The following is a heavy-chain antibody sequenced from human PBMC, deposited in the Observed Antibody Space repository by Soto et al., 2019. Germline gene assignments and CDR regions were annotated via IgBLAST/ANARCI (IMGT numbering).Heavy chain of an antibody. Sequence: EVQLLESGGDLVQPGGTLRLSCAASGFTFSGNPMAWVRQAPGKGLEWVSGISGSGRFTYYADSVKGRFTISRDISTNTLYLQMNSLRAEDTALYYCATGADYCSGGSCSDVWGQGTLVTVSS. D-gene: IGHD2-15*01. J-gene: IGHJ4*02. CDR3: ATGADYCSGGSCSDV. V-gene: IGHV3-23*01. CDR2: ISGSGRFT. CDR1: GFTFSGNP.